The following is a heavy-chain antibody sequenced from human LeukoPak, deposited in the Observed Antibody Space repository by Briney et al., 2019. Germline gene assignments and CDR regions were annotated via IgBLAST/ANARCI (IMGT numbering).Heavy chain of an antibody. D-gene: IGHD3-10*01. J-gene: IGHJ6*03. CDR3: ARGGGHYYGSGSSRYYYYMDV. CDR1: GFTFSIYA. CDR2: ISSKGGST. Sequence: PGGSLRLSCAASGFTFSIYAMHWVRQAPGKVLEYVSAISSKGGSTYYANSVKGRFTISRDNSKNTLYLQMGSLRAEDMAVYYCARGGGHYYGSGSSRYYYYMDVWGKGTTVTVSS. V-gene: IGHV3-64*01.